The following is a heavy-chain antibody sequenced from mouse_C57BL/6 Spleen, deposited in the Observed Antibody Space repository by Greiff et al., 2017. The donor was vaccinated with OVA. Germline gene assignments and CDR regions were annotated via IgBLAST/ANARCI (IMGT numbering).Heavy chain of an antibody. CDR2: INPSTGGT. J-gene: IGHJ4*01. V-gene: IGHV1-42*01. D-gene: IGHD2-1*01. CDR3: ARWGNGYAMDY. CDR1: GYSFTGYY. Sequence: DVKLVESGPELVKPGASVKISCKASGYSFTGYYMNWVKQSPEKSLEWIGEINPSTGGTTYNQKFKAKATLTVDKSSSTAYMQLKSLTSEDSAVYYCARWGNGYAMDYWGQGTSVTVSS.